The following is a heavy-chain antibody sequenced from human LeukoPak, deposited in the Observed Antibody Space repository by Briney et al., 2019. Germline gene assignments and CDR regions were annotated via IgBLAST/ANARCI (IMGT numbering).Heavy chain of an antibody. CDR3: AREGYDYVWGSYRRGWVNWYFDL. D-gene: IGHD3-16*02. J-gene: IGHJ2*01. CDR2: IYSGGST. V-gene: IGHV3-53*01. Sequence: GGSLRLSCAASGFTVSSNYMSWVRQAPGKGLEWVSVIYSGGSTYYADSVKGRFTISRDNSKNTLYLQINSLRAEDTAVYYCAREGYDYVWGSYRRGWVNWYFDLWGRGTLVTVSS. CDR1: GFTVSSNY.